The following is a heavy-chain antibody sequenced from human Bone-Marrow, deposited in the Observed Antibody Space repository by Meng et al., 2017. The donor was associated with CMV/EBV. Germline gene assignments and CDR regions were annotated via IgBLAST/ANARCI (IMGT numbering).Heavy chain of an antibody. CDR1: GFTFSSYA. Sequence: GESLKISCAASGFTFSSYAMSWVRQAPGKGLEWVSVIYRGGTTHVADSVKGRFTISRDNSKNTLNLQMNSLRAEDTAVYYCVKPLATAGGAFPYWGQGPLVTGSS. J-gene: IGHJ4*03. CDR2: IYRGGTT. D-gene: IGHD6-13*01. CDR3: VKPLATAGGAFPY. V-gene: IGHV3-23*03.